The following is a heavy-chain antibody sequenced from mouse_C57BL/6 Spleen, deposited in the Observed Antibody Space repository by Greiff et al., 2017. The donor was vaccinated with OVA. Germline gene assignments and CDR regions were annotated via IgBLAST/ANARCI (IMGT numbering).Heavy chain of an antibody. CDR1: GYTFTDYY. V-gene: IGHV1-19*01. CDR3: ASPNLTGFDY. J-gene: IGHJ2*01. Sequence: EVQLQESGPVLVKPGASVKMSCKASGYTFTDYYMNWVKQSHGKSLEWIGVINPYNGGTSYNQKFKGKATLTVDKSSSTAYMELNSLTSEDSAVYYCASPNLTGFDYWGQGTTLTVSS. D-gene: IGHD4-1*01. CDR2: INPYNGGT.